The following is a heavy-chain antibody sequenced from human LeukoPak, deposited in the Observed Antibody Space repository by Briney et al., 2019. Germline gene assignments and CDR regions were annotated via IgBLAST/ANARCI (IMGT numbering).Heavy chain of an antibody. J-gene: IGHJ6*02. Sequence: GGSLRLSCAASGFTFSSYAMHWVRQAPGKGLEWVAVISYDGSNKYYADSVKGRFTTSRDNSKNTLYLQMNSLRAEDTAVYYCARDRGYCSSTSCYYYYYYGMDVWGQGTTVTVSS. CDR3: ARDRGYCSSTSCYYYYYYGMDV. CDR2: ISYDGSNK. D-gene: IGHD2-2*01. V-gene: IGHV3-30-3*01. CDR1: GFTFSSYA.